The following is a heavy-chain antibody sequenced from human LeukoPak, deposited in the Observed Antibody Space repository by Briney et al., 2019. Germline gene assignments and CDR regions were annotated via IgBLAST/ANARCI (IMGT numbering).Heavy chain of an antibody. V-gene: IGHV3-7*01. CDR3: ARAMGTH. CDR1: GFTLSSYW. CDR2: IKQDGSEK. J-gene: IGHJ4*02. Sequence: GGSLRLSCAASGFTLSSYWMSWVRQAPGKGLEWVANIKQDGSEKYYVDSVKGRFTISRDNAKNSLYLQMNSLRAEDTAVYYCARAMGTHWGQGTLVTVSS. D-gene: IGHD7-27*01.